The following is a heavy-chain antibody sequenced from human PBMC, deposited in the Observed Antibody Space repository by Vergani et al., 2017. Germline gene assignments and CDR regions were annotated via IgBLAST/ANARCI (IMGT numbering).Heavy chain of an antibody. Sequence: QVQLVQSGAEVKKPGASVKVSCKASGYTFTSYDINWVRQATGQGLEWMGWINPNSGGTNYAQKFQGRVTMTRDTSISTAYMELSRLRSDDTAVYYCARDKNWFDPWGQGTLVTVSS. J-gene: IGHJ5*02. CDR1: GYTFTSYD. CDR2: INPNSGGT. V-gene: IGHV1-2*02. CDR3: ARDKNWFDP.